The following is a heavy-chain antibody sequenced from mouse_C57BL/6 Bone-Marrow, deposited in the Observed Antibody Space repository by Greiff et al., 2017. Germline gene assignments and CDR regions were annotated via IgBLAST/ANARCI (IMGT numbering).Heavy chain of an antibody. CDR2: IWRGGST. CDR1: GFSLTSYG. D-gene: IGHD2-1*01. V-gene: IGHV2-5*01. J-gene: IGHJ1*03. Sequence: QVQLKESGPGLVQPSPSLSITCTVSGFSLTSYGVHWVRQSPGKGLEWLGVIWRGGSTDYNAAFMSRLSTTKDNSKSQVFFKMNSLQADDTAIYYCAKNGNWGYFDGWGTGTTVTVSS. CDR3: AKNGNWGYFDG.